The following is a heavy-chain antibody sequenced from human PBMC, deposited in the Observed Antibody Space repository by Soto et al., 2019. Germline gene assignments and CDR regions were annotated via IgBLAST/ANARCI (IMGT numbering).Heavy chain of an antibody. V-gene: IGHV3-48*02. J-gene: IGHJ4*02. CDR1: GFTLSGYS. Sequence: PGGSLRLACAASGFTLSGYSMNWVRQSPGKGLERVSYISSSSSTIYYADSVKGRFTISRDNAKNSLYLQMNSLRDEDTAVYYCASSDYYDSSGYYEGVVYWGQGTLVTVSS. CDR2: ISSSSSTI. D-gene: IGHD3-22*01. CDR3: ASSDYYDSSGYYEGVVY.